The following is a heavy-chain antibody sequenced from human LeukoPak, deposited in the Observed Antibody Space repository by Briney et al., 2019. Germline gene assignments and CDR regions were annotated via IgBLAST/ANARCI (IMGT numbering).Heavy chain of an antibody. CDR2: IYYSGST. D-gene: IGHD5-18*01. CDR3: ARDNTGWFDP. Sequence: SETLSLTCTVSGGSISSGGYYWSWIRQHPGKGLEWIGYIYYSGSTYYNPSLKSRVTISVDTSKNQFSLKLSSVTAADTAVYYCARDNTGWFDPWGQGTLVTVSS. J-gene: IGHJ5*02. V-gene: IGHV4-30-4*08. CDR1: GGSISSGGYY.